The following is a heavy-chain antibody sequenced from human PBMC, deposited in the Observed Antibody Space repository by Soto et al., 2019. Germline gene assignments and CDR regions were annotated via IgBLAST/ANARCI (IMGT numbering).Heavy chain of an antibody. V-gene: IGHV3-30*18. Sequence: GGTLRRSCAAYGLTCSSYGMHWVRQAPGKGLEWVAVISHDGSNKYYADSVKGRFTIARDNSKNTLYLKINSLRAEDTAEYYCAKVVVPAALWGYFDYCAQGTLVTISS. D-gene: IGHD2-2*01. CDR3: AKVVVPAALWGYFDY. CDR1: GLTCSSYG. J-gene: IGHJ4*02. CDR2: ISHDGSNK.